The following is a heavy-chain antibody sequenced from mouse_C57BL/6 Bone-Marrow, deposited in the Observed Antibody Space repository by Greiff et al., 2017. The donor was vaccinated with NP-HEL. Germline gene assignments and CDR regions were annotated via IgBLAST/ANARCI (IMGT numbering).Heavy chain of an antibody. Sequence: VQLQQSGAELVRPGASVKLSCTASGFNIKDDYMHWVKQRPEQGLEWIGWLDPENGDTEYASKFQGKATITADTSSNTAYLQLSSLTSEDTAVYYCLYYGSSYGYFDVWGTGTTVTVSS. CDR1: GFNIKDDY. J-gene: IGHJ1*03. D-gene: IGHD1-1*01. V-gene: IGHV14-4*01. CDR3: LYYGSSYGYFDV. CDR2: LDPENGDT.